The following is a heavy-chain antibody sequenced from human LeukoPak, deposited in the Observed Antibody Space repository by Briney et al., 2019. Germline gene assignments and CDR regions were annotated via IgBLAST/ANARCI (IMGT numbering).Heavy chain of an antibody. V-gene: IGHV4-34*01. D-gene: IGHD6-6*01. CDR3: VRRRWSSSSVIGY. Sequence: SETLSLTCGMYGGSLSGYYWSWIRQSPDGVLEWIGEINHSGSINDNPSLKSRVTMSVDTSKNQFSLRLTSLTAADTAVYYCVRRRWSSSSVIGYWSRGTRVTVSS. CDR2: INHSGSI. J-gene: IGHJ4*02. CDR1: GGSLSGYY.